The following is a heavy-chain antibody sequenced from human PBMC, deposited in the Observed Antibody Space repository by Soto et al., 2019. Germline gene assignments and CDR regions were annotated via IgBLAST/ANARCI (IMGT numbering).Heavy chain of an antibody. Sequence: GGSLRLSCAASGFTFSSYAMSWVRQAPGKGLEWVSAISGSGGSTYYADSVKGRFTISRDNSKNTLYLQMNSLRAEDTAVYYFAKSDQYYYYYGMDVWGQGTTVTVSS. V-gene: IGHV3-23*01. CDR2: ISGSGGST. CDR1: GFTFSSYA. D-gene: IGHD2-2*01. J-gene: IGHJ6*02. CDR3: AKSDQYYYYYGMDV.